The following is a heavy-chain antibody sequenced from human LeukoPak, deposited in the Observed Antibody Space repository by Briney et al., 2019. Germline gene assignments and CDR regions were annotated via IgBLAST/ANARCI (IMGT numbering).Heavy chain of an antibody. D-gene: IGHD3-10*01. CDR2: IYSSGTT. J-gene: IGHJ4*02. CDR3: AKKGGSGNLVYFDY. V-gene: IGHV4-4*09. CDR1: GNSISGSY. Sequence: SETLSLTCTVSGNSISGSYWSWIRQPPGQGLEYIGYIYSSGTTNYNPSLKSRFTISVDTSRNQLFLKLTSVTAADTAVYFCAKKGGSGNLVYFDYWGQGALVTVSS.